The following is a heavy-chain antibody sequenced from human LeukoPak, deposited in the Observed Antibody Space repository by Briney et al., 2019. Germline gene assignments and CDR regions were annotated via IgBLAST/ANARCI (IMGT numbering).Heavy chain of an antibody. CDR2: ISNSGST. D-gene: IGHD2-15*01. CDR3: GRDALVGYFSYYYMDV. V-gene: IGHV4-59*11. Sequence: SETLSLTCTVSGGSISSHYWTWIRQSPVKGLEWIGGISNSGSTSYNPSLKSRVTISIDTSKNQFSLKLSSVTAEDTAVYYCGRDALVGYFSYYYMDVWGKGTTVTVSS. J-gene: IGHJ6*03. CDR1: GGSISSHY.